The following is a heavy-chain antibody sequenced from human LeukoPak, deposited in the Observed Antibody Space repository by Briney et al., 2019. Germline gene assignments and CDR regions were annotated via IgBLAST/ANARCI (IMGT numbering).Heavy chain of an antibody. Sequence: SVKVSCKASGGTFSSYAISWVRQAPGQGLEWMGGIIPIFGTANYAQKFQGRVTITADESTSTAYMELSSLGSEDTAVYYCARDGVAAAGTYYYYYYMDVWGKGTTVTISS. CDR3: ARDGVAAAGTYYYYYYMDV. CDR2: IIPIFGTA. V-gene: IGHV1-69*01. J-gene: IGHJ6*03. D-gene: IGHD6-13*01. CDR1: GGTFSSYA.